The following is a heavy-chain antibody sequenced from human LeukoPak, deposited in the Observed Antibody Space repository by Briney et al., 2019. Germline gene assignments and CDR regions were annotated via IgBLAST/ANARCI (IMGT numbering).Heavy chain of an antibody. D-gene: IGHD6-13*01. Sequence: GGSLRLSCAASGFTFSSYAMSWVRQAPGKGLEWVSAISGSGGSPYYADSVKGRFTISRDTSKNTLYLQMNSLRAEDTAVYYSAKTRGNSWSGFDYWGQGTLVTVSS. J-gene: IGHJ4*02. CDR3: AKTRGNSWSGFDY. V-gene: IGHV3-23*01. CDR2: ISGSGGSP. CDR1: GFTFSSYA.